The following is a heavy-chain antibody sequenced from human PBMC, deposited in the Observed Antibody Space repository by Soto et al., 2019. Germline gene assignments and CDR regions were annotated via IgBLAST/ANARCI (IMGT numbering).Heavy chain of an antibody. CDR1: GYTFTRNG. D-gene: IGHD3-22*01. CDR3: VKDRDSNTWPSRDV. Sequence: QVHLVQSGAEVKKPGASVNVSCKTSGYTFTRNGISWVRQAPGQGLEWMGWISPNSGNIKYAQKLQGRVIMTTDTSTCTAYMELRSLRSDDTAVYYCVKDRDSNTWPSRDVWGPGTTVTVSS. J-gene: IGHJ6*02. V-gene: IGHV1-18*01. CDR2: ISPNSGNI.